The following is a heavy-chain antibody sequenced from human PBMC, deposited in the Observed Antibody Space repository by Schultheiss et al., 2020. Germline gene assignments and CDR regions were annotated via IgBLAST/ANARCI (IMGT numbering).Heavy chain of an antibody. Sequence: SQTLSLTCAVYGGSFSGYYWSWIRQPPGKGLEWIGYIYYSGSTNYNPSLKSRVTISVDTSKNQFSLKLSSVTAADTAVYYCARAHDFWSGYHFDYWGQGTLVTVSS. V-gene: IGHV4-59*01. CDR2: IYYSGST. J-gene: IGHJ4*02. CDR1: GGSFSGYY. CDR3: ARAHDFWSGYHFDY. D-gene: IGHD3-3*01.